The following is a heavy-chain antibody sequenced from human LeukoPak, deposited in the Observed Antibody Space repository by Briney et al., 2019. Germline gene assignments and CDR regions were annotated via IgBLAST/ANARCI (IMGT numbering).Heavy chain of an antibody. CDR3: ARDIGIAARPVFGY. V-gene: IGHV3-21*01. Sequence: NPGGSLRLSCAASGFTVSNYNMNWVRQAPGKGLEWVSSISSSSIYIYYADSVKGRFTISRDNAKNSLYLQMNSLRAEDAAVYYCARDIGIAARPVFGYWGQGTLVTVSS. CDR1: GFTVSNYN. D-gene: IGHD6-6*01. J-gene: IGHJ4*02. CDR2: ISSSSIYI.